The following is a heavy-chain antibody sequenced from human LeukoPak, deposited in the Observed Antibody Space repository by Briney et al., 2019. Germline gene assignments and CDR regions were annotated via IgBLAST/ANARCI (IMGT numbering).Heavy chain of an antibody. CDR1: GGSMGNDY. V-gene: IGHV4-4*07. CDR3: ARDDQLGYCSGGTCNPHYFYYMDV. CDR2: IHVGGTT. D-gene: IGHD2-15*01. Sequence: SGTLSLTCTVSGGSMGNDYWSWIRQPAGKGLEWVGRIHVGGTTNYNPSFNSRLTISLDKSKNQFSLKLSPVTAADTAVYYCARDDQLGYCSGGTCNPHYFYYMDVWGKGTTVTVSS. J-gene: IGHJ6*03.